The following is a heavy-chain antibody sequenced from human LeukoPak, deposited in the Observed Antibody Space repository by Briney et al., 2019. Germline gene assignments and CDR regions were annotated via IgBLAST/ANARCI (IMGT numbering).Heavy chain of an antibody. J-gene: IGHJ5*02. Sequence: SGGSLRLSCAASGFTFSSYSMNWVRQAPGKGLEWVSSISSSSSYIYYADSVKGRFAISRDNAKNSLYLQMNSLRAEDTAVYYCARVAGPGFGVVIGDDPWGQGTLVTVSS. CDR1: GFTFSSYS. CDR3: ARVAGPGFGVVIGDDP. V-gene: IGHV3-21*01. D-gene: IGHD3-3*01. CDR2: ISSSSSYI.